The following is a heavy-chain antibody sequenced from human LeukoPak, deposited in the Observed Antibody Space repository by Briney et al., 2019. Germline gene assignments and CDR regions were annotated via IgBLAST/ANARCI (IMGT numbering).Heavy chain of an antibody. D-gene: IGHD3-10*01. CDR3: ARPIDYYGSVSYYNN. Sequence: GASVKVSCKASGYTFTGYYMHWVRQAPGQGLEWMGWINPNSGGTNYAQKFQGRVTMTRDTSISTAYMELSRLRSDDTAVYYCARPIDYYGSVSYYNNWGQGTLVTVSS. CDR1: GYTFTGYY. V-gene: IGHV1-2*02. J-gene: IGHJ4*02. CDR2: INPNSGGT.